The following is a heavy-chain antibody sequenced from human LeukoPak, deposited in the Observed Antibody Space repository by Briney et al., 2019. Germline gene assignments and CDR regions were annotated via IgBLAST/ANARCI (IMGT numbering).Heavy chain of an antibody. V-gene: IGHV3-23*01. CDR2: ISGSGGST. Sequence: GGSLRLSCAASGFTFSSYGMSWVRQAPGKGLEWVSAISGSGGSTYYADSVKGRFTISRDNSKNTLYLQMNSLRAEDTAVYYCARAHNWNDVIRFDPWGQGTPVTVSS. CDR3: ARAHNWNDVIRFDP. D-gene: IGHD1-20*01. J-gene: IGHJ5*02. CDR1: GFTFSSYG.